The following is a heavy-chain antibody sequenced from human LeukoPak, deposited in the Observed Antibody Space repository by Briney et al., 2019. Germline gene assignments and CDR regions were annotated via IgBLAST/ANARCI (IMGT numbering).Heavy chain of an antibody. Sequence: ASVKVSCKASGYTFTGYYMHWVRQAPGQGLEWMGRINPNSGGTNYAQKFQGRVTMTRDTSISTAYMELNRLRSDDTAVYYCARDKGYCSGGSCYVLDYWGQGTLVTVSS. J-gene: IGHJ4*02. D-gene: IGHD2-15*01. V-gene: IGHV1-2*06. CDR1: GYTFTGYY. CDR2: INPNSGGT. CDR3: ARDKGYCSGGSCYVLDY.